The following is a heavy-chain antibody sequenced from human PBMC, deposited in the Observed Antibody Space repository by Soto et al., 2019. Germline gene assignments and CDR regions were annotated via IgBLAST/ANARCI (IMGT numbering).Heavy chain of an antibody. CDR2: IYPGDSDT. CDR1: GCWLTSYW. D-gene: IGHD3-10*01. V-gene: IGHV5-51*01. CDR3: ARTSMVRGVPDAFDI. J-gene: IGHJ3*02. Sequence: SGCWLTSYWNGWVRQVPGKGLEWMGVIYPGDSDTRYSPSFQGQVTISADKSISTAYLQWSSLKASDTAMYYCARTSMVRGVPDAFDIWGQGTMVTVSS.